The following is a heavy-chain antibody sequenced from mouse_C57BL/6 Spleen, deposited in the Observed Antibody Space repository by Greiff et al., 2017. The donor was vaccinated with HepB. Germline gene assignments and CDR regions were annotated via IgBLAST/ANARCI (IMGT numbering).Heavy chain of an antibody. CDR3: ARSGSSFHYYAMDY. Sequence: QVQLQQPGAELVRPGTSVKLSCKASGYTFTSYWMHWVKQRPGQGLEWIGVIDPSDSYTNYNHKFKGKATLTVDTSSSTAYMQLSSLTSEDSAVYYCARSGSSFHYYAMDYWGQGTSVTVSS. V-gene: IGHV1-59*01. CDR2: IDPSDSYT. J-gene: IGHJ4*01. CDR1: GYTFTSYW. D-gene: IGHD1-1*01.